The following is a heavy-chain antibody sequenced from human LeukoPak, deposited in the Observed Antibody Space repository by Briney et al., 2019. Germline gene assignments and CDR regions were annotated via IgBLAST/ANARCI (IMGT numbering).Heavy chain of an antibody. CDR3: AKGDLTGLNTQFDY. J-gene: IGHJ4*02. CDR1: GFTFSDYY. V-gene: IGHV3-11*01. CDR2: ISSSGSTI. Sequence: SGGSLRLSCAASGFTFSDYYMSWIRQAPGKGLEWVSYISSSGSTIYYADSVKGRFTISRDDAKNSLYLQMNSLRAEDTAVYYCAKGDLTGLNTQFDYWGQGTLVTVSS. D-gene: IGHD3-9*01.